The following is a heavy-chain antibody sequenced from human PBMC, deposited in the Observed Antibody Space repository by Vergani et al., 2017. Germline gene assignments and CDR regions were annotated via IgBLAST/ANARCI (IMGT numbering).Heavy chain of an antibody. CDR2: ISSSAGTI. CDR3: ASLSGGSRSLDY. Sequence: EVQLVESGGGLVQPGGSLRLSCAASGFTFSSYEMNWVRQAPGKGLEWLSYISSSAGTIYYADSVKGRLTISRDNAKSSLYLQMNSLRAEDTAVYYCASLSGGSRSLDYWGQGTLVTVSS. J-gene: IGHJ4*02. CDR1: GFTFSSYE. D-gene: IGHD2-15*01. V-gene: IGHV3-48*03.